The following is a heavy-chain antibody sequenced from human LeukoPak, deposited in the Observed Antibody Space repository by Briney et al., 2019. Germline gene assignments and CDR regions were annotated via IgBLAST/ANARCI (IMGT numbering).Heavy chain of an antibody. CDR3: ARDAARPGYYYYMTS. J-gene: IGHJ6*03. V-gene: IGHV1-2*02. D-gene: IGHD6-6*01. CDR1: GYTFTGYY. CDR2: INPNSGGT. Sequence: ASVKVSCKASGYTFTGYYMHWVRQAPGQGLEWTGWINPNSGGTNYAQKFQGRVTMTRDTSISTAYMELSRLRSDDTAVYYCARDAARPGYYYYMTSGAKGPRSPSP.